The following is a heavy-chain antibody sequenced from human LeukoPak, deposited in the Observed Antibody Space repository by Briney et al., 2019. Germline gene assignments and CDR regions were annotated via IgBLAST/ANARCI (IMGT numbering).Heavy chain of an antibody. CDR2: ISGRTGGT. Sequence: GGSLRLSCAPSGITFNTNAMSWLRQAPGKGLEWVSAISGRTGGTYYADSVKGRFTISRDNSKSTLYLQMDSLIAEDTAVYYCAKCGNSGCHLIDYWGQGTLVTVSS. CDR1: GITFNTNA. D-gene: IGHD5-12*01. J-gene: IGHJ4*02. CDR3: AKCGNSGCHLIDY. V-gene: IGHV3-23*01.